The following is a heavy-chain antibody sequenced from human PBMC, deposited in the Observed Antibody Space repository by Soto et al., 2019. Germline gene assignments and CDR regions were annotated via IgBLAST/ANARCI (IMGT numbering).Heavy chain of an antibody. Sequence: SETLSLTCSVSGGSITRGGFYWSGIRQQPGKGLEWIGYSFYSGTTYYNPSLKSRTIISVDTSKNPFSLSLSSVTAADTAVYYCARVHPYDYGATSGWVDPWGQGTLVTVSS. D-gene: IGHD4-17*01. CDR1: GGSITRGGFY. J-gene: IGHJ5*02. V-gene: IGHV4-31*03. CDR2: SFYSGTT. CDR3: ARVHPYDYGATSGWVDP.